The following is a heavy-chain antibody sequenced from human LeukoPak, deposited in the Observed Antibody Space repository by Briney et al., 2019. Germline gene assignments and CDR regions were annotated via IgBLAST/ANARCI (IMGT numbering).Heavy chain of an antibody. V-gene: IGHV3-21*01. CDR2: ISGRSSFI. Sequence: GGSLRLSCAASGFGFSVLTMNWVRQAPGKGLEWVSSISGRSSFIWYADSVKGRFIISRDNAKNSLYLQMNSLRAEDTAVYYCARDGASVDTAMGGAFDIWGQGTMVTVSS. CDR1: GFGFSVLT. CDR3: ARDGASVDTAMGGAFDI. J-gene: IGHJ3*02. D-gene: IGHD5-18*01.